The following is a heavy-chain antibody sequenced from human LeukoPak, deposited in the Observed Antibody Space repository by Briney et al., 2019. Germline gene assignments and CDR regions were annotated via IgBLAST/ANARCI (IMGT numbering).Heavy chain of an antibody. CDR3: ARDHNYAFDN. D-gene: IGHD1-1*01. CDR2: IGLSSGKT. Sequence: GGSLRLSCAPSGFTFSDYSMNWVRQAPGKGLEWISYIGLSSGKTKYADSVKGRFTIHGDNAKNSLYLQMNSLRVEDTAVYFCARDHNYAFDNWGQGILVTVTS. J-gene: IGHJ4*02. CDR1: GFTFSDYS. V-gene: IGHV3-48*04.